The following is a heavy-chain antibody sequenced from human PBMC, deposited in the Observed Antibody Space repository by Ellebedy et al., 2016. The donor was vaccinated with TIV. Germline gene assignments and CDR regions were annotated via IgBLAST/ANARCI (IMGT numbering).Heavy chain of an antibody. J-gene: IGHJ4*02. D-gene: IGHD2-21*01. CDR2: IKTKTEGETT. Sequence: GESLKISCAASGFTFHHAWMSWVRQAPGKGLEWVGRIKTKTEGETTDYGAPVKGRFTISRDDSKNMMYLQMNSLKSDDTGVYYCTPLLRSLAPWGQGTLVTVSS. CDR3: TPLLRSLAP. V-gene: IGHV3-15*01. CDR1: GFTFHHAW.